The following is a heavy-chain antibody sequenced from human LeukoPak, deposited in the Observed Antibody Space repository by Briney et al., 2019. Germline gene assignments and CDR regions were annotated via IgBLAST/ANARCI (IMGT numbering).Heavy chain of an antibody. V-gene: IGHV4-39*01. CDR1: GGSISSSSYY. CDR3: ARRGITGTIGYVDY. J-gene: IGHJ4*02. CDR2: IYYSGST. D-gene: IGHD1-20*01. Sequence: SETLSLTCTVSGGSISSSSYYWGWIRQPPGKGREWIGSIYYSGSTYYNPSLKSRVTISVDTSKNQFSLKLSSVTAAHTAVYYCARRGITGTIGYVDYWGQGNPVTVSS.